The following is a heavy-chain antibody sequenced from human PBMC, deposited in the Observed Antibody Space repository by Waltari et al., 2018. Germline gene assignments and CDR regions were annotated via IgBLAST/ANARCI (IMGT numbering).Heavy chain of an antibody. Sequence: QVQLVQSGAEVKKPGASVKVSCKASGYTFTSYDINWVRQDTGQGLEWMGWMNPNSGNTGYAQKVQGRVTMTRNTSISTAYMELSSLRSEDTAVYYCASPIYYYYGMDVWGQGTTVTVSS. D-gene: IGHD2-21*01. CDR1: GYTFTSYD. V-gene: IGHV1-8*01. CDR2: MNPNSGNT. CDR3: ASPIYYYYGMDV. J-gene: IGHJ6*02.